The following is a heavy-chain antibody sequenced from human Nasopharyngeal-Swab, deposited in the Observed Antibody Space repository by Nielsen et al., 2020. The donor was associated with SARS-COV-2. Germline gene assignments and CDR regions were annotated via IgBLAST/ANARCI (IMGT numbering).Heavy chain of an antibody. Sequence: WVRQALGQGLEWMGWINTNTGNPTYAQGFTGRFVFSLDTSVSTAYLQISSLKAEDTAVYYCARGHDTSDYWGQGTLVTVSS. J-gene: IGHJ4*02. D-gene: IGHD3-9*01. CDR2: INTNTGNP. CDR3: ARGHDTSDY. V-gene: IGHV7-4-1*02.